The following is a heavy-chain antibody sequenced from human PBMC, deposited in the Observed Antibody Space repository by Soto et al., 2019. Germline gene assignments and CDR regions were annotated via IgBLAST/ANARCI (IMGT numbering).Heavy chain of an antibody. CDR3: ARHATYYDILSGYYFDY. CDR1: GYSFTSYK. D-gene: IGHD3-9*01. Sequence: RTISCKGSGYSFTSYKICWVRQMPGKGLEWMGIIYPGDSESRNSPSFQGQVTISADKSTSTAYLQWSSLKASDTAMYYCARHATYYDILSGYYFDYWGQGTLVTVSS. J-gene: IGHJ4*02. V-gene: IGHV5-51*01. CDR2: IYPGDSES.